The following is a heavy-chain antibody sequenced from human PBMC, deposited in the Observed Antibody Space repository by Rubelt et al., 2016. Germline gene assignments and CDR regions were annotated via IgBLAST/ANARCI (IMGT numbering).Heavy chain of an antibody. J-gene: IGHJ4*02. CDR1: GFSLSTGGEG. CDR3: AHKQGAVFDY. CDR2: IYWDDDK. D-gene: IGHD3-16*01. V-gene: IGHV2-5*02. Sequence: QITLKESGPTLVKPTQTLTLTCTFSGFSLSTGGEGVGWIRQPPGKALEWLALIYWDDDKRYSPSLTSRHTITKNTSKNQVVLKMTNMDPVDTATYYCAHKQGAVFDYWCQGTLVTVSS.